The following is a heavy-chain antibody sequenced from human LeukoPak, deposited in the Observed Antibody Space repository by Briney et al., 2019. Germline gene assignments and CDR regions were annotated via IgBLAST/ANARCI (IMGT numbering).Heavy chain of an antibody. CDR3: ASYVSSWYGSGYNWFDP. D-gene: IGHD6-13*01. CDR1: GGTFSSYA. Sequence: SVKVSCKASGGTFSSYAISWVRQAPGQGREWMGGIIPIFGTANYAQKFQGRVTITTDESTSTAYMELSSLRSEDTAVYYCASYVSSWYGSGYNWFDPWGQGTLVTVSS. V-gene: IGHV1-69*05. CDR2: IIPIFGTA. J-gene: IGHJ5*02.